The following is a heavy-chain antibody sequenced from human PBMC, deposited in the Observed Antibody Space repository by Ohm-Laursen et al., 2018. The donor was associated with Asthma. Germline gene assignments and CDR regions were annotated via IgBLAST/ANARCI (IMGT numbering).Heavy chain of an antibody. CDR1: GFTFSSYA. J-gene: IGHJ4*02. D-gene: IGHD2-21*01. CDR3: AKGPIYYFDY. CDR2: ISGSGGST. Sequence: SLRLSCSASGFTFSSYAMGWVRQAPGKGLEWVSSISGSGGSTYYADSVKGRFTISRDNSKNTLYLQMNSLRAEDTAVYYCAKGPIYYFDYWGQGTLVTVSS. V-gene: IGHV3-23*01.